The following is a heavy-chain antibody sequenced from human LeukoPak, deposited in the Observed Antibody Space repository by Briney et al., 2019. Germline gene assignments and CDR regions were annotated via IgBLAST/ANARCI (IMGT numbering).Heavy chain of an antibody. J-gene: IGHJ4*02. CDR1: GYTFTSYG. CDR3: ARTRRQSSGSYFGYFDY. CDR2: ISAYNGNT. Sequence: ASVKVSCKASGYTFTSYGISWVRQAPGQGLEWMGWISAYNGNTNYAQKLRGRVTMTTDTSTSTAYMELRSLRSDDTAVYYCARTRRQSSGSYFGYFDYWGRGTLVTVSS. V-gene: IGHV1-18*01. D-gene: IGHD1-26*01.